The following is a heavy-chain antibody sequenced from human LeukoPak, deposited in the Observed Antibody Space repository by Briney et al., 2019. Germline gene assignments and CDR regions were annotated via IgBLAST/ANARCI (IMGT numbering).Heavy chain of an antibody. CDR1: GFTFSSYS. V-gene: IGHV3-23*01. J-gene: IGHJ4*02. D-gene: IGHD5-24*01. CDR3: ALEGDGYNGPDY. Sequence: GGSLRLSCAASGFTFSSYSMNWVRQAPGKGLEWVSHITASGTAMFYADSVRGRFTISRDNSKNTVYLQINSLRVEDTAVYYLALEGDGYNGPDYWGQGTLVTVSS. CDR2: ITASGTAM.